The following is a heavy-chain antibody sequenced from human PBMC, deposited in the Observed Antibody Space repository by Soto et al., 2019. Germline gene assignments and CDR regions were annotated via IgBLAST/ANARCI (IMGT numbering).Heavy chain of an antibody. D-gene: IGHD6-13*01. CDR1: GGSFSCYY. CDR3: ARKXDSSSWYGYLYYYGMDV. CDR2: INHSGST. V-gene: IGHV4-34*01. Sequence: PSETLSLTCAVYGGSFSCYYWSWIRQPPGKGLEWIGEINHSGSTNYNPSLKSRVTISVDTSKNQFSLKLSSVTAADTAVYYCARKXDSSSWYGYLYYYGMDVWGQGTTVTVSS. J-gene: IGHJ6*02.